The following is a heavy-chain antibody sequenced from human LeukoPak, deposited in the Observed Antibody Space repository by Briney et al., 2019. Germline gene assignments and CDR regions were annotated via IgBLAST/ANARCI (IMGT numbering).Heavy chain of an antibody. V-gene: IGHV3-15*01. Sequence: PGGSLRLSCAASGFTFSNAWMSWVRQAPGKGLEWVGRIKSKTDGGTTDYAAPVKGRFTISRDDSKNTLYLQMNSLKTEDTAVYYCTTSPPDLAYCGGDCHVWGQGTLVTVSS. CDR3: TTSPPDLAYCGGDCHV. J-gene: IGHJ4*02. D-gene: IGHD2-21*01. CDR2: IKSKTDGGTT. CDR1: GFTFSNAW.